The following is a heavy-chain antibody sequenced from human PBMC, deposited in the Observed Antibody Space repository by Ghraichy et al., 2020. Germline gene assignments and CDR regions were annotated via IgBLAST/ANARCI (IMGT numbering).Heavy chain of an antibody. CDR1: GFTFSSYN. D-gene: IGHD3-22*01. CDR2: ISFSSSTI. J-gene: IGHJ4*02. V-gene: IGHV3-48*02. CDR3: ARDYDSRGYQYPLGF. Sequence: GGSLRLSCAASGFTFSSYNMNWVRQAPGKGLEWVSYISFSSSTIYYADSVKGRFTISRDNAKNSLFLQMNSLRDEDTAVYYCARDYDSRGYQYPLGFWGQGTLVTVSS.